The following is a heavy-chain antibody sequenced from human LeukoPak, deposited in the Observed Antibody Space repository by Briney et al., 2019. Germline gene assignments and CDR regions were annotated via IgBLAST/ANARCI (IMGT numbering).Heavy chain of an antibody. CDR1: GGSISSYY. CDR2: IYYSGST. Sequence: PSETLSLTCTVSGGSISSYYWSWIRQPPGKGLEWIGYIYYSGSTNYNPSLKSRVTIPVDTSKNQFSLKLSSVTAADTAVYYCARRRAAAGRYYYYHGMDVWGQGTTVTVSS. D-gene: IGHD6-13*01. J-gene: IGHJ6*02. CDR3: ARRRAAAGRYYYYHGMDV. V-gene: IGHV4-59*01.